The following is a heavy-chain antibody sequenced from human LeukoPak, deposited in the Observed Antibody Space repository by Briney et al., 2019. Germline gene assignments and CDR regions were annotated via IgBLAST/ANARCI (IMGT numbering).Heavy chain of an antibody. J-gene: IGHJ3*02. D-gene: IGHD2-2*01. CDR1: GFTFSSYG. CDR2: ISGSGGTT. CDR3: AKGHCSGASCYVFDI. Sequence: GGSLRLSCAGSGFTFSSYGMSWVRQPPGKGLEWVSSISGSGGTTYYADPVKGRFTLARDNSKTTLYLQMSSVRAEDTAVYYCAKGHCSGASCYVFDIWGQGTMVTVSS. V-gene: IGHV3-23*01.